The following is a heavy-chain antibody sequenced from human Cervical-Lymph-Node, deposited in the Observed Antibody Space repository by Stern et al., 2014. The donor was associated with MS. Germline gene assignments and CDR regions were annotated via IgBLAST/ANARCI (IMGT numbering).Heavy chain of an antibody. CDR2: IYHSGNT. V-gene: IGHV4-30-2*01. J-gene: IGHJ6*02. CDR1: GASISIGGFS. D-gene: IGHD4-17*01. CDR3: ARSSDYGDYGANYYGMDV. Sequence: QVQLVESGSGLVKPSQTLSLTCAVSGASISIGGFSWSWIRQPPGKGLEWIGFIYHSGNTYYNPSLKSRVTISIDRSKNHFSLRLTSVTAADTAVYYCARSSDYGDYGANYYGMDVWGQGTTVTVSS.